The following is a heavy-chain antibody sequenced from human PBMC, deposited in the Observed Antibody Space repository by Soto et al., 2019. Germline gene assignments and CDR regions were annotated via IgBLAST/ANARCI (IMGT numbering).Heavy chain of an antibody. J-gene: IGHJ6*01. V-gene: IGHV3-15*07. Sequence: ELVESGGGLVTPGKSVRLSCVGSGFSFTAAWMNWVRRAPGTGLEWVGRIKSRGSGETTDYGAPVKGRFTISRDESNTTVYLQMNSPTTEDAAWYYCIKQRSPAGCVFSGLEVWGQGSTVTVTS. CDR3: IKQRSPAGCVFSGLEV. CDR2: IKSRGSGETT. CDR1: GFSFTAAW. D-gene: IGHD1-1*01.